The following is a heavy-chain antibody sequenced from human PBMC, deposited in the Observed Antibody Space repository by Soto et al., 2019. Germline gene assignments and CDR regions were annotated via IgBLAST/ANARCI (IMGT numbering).Heavy chain of an antibody. CDR1: GYTFTGYY. CDR2: INPNSGGT. J-gene: IGHJ4*02. V-gene: IGHV1-2*02. CDR3: ARVSGCSGGSCYSDFDY. Sequence: ASVKVSCKASGYTFTGYYMHWVRQAPGQGLEWMGWINPNSGGTNYAQKFQGRVTMTRDTSISTAYMELSRLRSDDTAVYYCARVSGCSGGSCYSDFDYWGQGTLVTVSS. D-gene: IGHD2-15*01.